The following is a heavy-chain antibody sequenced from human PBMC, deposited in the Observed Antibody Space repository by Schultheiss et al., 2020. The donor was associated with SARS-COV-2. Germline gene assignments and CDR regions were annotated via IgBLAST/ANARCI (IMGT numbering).Heavy chain of an antibody. J-gene: IGHJ6*02. V-gene: IGHV4-30-4*08. CDR3: ARDAIAAAGTTSPGYYYYYGMDV. Sequence: SETLSLTCTVSGGSISSGDYYWSWIRQPPGKGLEWIGYIYYSGSTYYNPSLKSRVTISVDTSKNQFSLKLSSVTAADTAVYYCARDAIAAAGTTSPGYYYYYGMDVWGQGTTVTVSS. CDR2: IYYSGST. D-gene: IGHD6-13*01. CDR1: GGSISSGDYY.